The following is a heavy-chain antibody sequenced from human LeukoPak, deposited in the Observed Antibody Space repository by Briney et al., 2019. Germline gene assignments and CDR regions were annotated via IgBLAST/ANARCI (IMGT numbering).Heavy chain of an antibody. D-gene: IGHD6-19*01. V-gene: IGHV3-72*01. J-gene: IGHJ4*02. Sequence: GGSLRLSCAASGFTFSDHFMDWVRQAPGKGLEGVGRIRKRPNSYTTEYAASVQGRFAISRDDSKNSLYLQMNSLKTEDTAVYYCARVSTTVAGSDYLDYWGQGTQVTISS. CDR2: IRKRPNSYTT. CDR1: GFTFSDHF. CDR3: ARVSTTVAGSDYLDY.